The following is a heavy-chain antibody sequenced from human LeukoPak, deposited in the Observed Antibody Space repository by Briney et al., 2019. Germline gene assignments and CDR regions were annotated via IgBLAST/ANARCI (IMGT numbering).Heavy chain of an antibody. J-gene: IGHJ4*02. Sequence: PSETLSLTCTVSGGSISSYYWSWIRQPPGKGLEWIGYMYYSGSTNYNPSLKSRVTMSLDTSKNHFSLKPTSVTAADTAVYYCARETSSGSLDYWGQGTLVTVSS. D-gene: IGHD3-10*01. V-gene: IGHV4-59*01. CDR1: GGSISSYY. CDR3: ARETSSGSLDY. CDR2: MYYSGST.